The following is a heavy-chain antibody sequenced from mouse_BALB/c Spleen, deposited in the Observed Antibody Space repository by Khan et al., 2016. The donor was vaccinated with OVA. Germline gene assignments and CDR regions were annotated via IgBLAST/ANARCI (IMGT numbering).Heavy chain of an antibody. V-gene: IGHV14-3*02. J-gene: IGHJ3*01. CDR3: ASPNWFAY. CDR2: IDPANGNT. CDR1: GFNIKDTY. Sequence: VRLQQSGAELVRPGASVKLSCTASGFNIKDTYIHWVKQRPEQGLEWIGRIDPANGNTKYDPKFQGKATITADTSSNTAYLQLSSLTSEDTAVYYCASPNWFAYWGQGTLVTVSA.